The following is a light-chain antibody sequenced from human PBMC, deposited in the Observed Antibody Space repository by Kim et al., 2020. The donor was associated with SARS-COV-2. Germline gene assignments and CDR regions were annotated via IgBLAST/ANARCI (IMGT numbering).Light chain of an antibody. CDR1: KLGDKY. CDR3: QAWDSSNVV. CDR2: QDS. V-gene: IGLV3-1*01. J-gene: IGLJ2*01. Sequence: SYELTQPPSVSVSPGQTASITCSGDKLGDKYACWYQQKPGQSPVLVIYQDSKRPSGIPERFSGSNSGNTATLTISGTQAMDEADYCCQAWDSSNVVFGGGTQLTVL.